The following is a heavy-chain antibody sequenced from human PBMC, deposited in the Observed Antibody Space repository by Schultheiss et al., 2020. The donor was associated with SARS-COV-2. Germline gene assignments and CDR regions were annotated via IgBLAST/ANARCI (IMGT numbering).Heavy chain of an antibody. CDR3: ARTVRVAAAGGYFQH. V-gene: IGHV4-59*06. D-gene: IGHD6-13*01. CDR2: IYYSGST. Sequence: SETLSLTCTVSGGSIRNYYWSWIRQPPGKGLEWIGYIYYSGSTYYNPSLKSLVTISVDTSKNQFSLKVSSVTAADTAVYYCARTVRVAAAGGYFQHWGQGTLVTVSS. CDR1: GGSIRNYY. J-gene: IGHJ1*01.